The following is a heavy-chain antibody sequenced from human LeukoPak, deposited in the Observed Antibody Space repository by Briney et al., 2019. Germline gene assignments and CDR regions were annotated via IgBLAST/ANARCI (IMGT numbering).Heavy chain of an antibody. CDR2: ISYSGTT. CDR3: ARGPYKYDGSGAFDI. J-gene: IGHJ3*02. CDR1: GGSITSYY. V-gene: IGHV4-39*07. Sequence: SETLSLTCTVSGGSITSYYWGWIRQPPGKGLEWIGSISYSGTTYYSPSLKSRVTISVDTSKNQFSLKLTSVTAADTAVYYCARGPYKYDGSGAFDIWGQGTMVTVSS. D-gene: IGHD3-22*01.